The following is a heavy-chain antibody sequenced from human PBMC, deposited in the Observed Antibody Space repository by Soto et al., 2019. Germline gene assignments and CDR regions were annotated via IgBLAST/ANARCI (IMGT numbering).Heavy chain of an antibody. J-gene: IGHJ4*02. CDR2: IYYSGST. D-gene: IGHD3-3*01. CDR1: GGPISSGGYY. CDR3: ARDMSGYSHFDY. V-gene: IGHV4-31*03. Sequence: SETLSLTCTVSGGPISSGGYYWTWIRQHPGKGLEWIGYIYYSGSTYYNQSLKSRITISVDTSKNQFSLKLRSVTAADTAVYFCARDMSGYSHFDYWGQGALVTVSS.